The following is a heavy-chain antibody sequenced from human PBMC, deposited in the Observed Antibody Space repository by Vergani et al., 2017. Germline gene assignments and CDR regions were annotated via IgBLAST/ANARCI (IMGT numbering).Heavy chain of an antibody. Sequence: EVQLVESGGGFIKPGGSLRLSCAASGFTFSNAWMSWVRQAPGKGLEWVARIKSKTDGGTTDYAAPVKGRFTISRDDSKNKLYLQMNSLKSEDTAVYYCITAANTWVFYWGQGTLVTVSS. CDR1: GFTFSNAW. D-gene: IGHD1-26*01. CDR2: IKSKTDGGTT. J-gene: IGHJ4*02. CDR3: ITAANTWVFY. V-gene: IGHV3-15*01.